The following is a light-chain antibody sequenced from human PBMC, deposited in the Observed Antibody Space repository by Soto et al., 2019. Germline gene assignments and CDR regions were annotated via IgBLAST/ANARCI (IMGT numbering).Light chain of an antibody. J-gene: IGKJ2*01. CDR1: HSVSSSY. CDR3: QQYGSSPPYT. V-gene: IGKV3-20*01. CDR2: GAS. Sequence: EIVLTQSPGTLSLSPGERATLSCRASHSVSSSYLAWYQQKPGQAPRLLIYGASSRATGIPDRFSDSGSGTDFTLTISRLETEDFAVYYCQQYGSSPPYTFGQGTKLEIK.